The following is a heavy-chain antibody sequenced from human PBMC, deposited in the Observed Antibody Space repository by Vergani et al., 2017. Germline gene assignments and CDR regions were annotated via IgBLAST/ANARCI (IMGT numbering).Heavy chain of an antibody. CDR2: IYYSENK. Sequence: QLQLQESGPGLVKPSETLSLTCTVSGGSITYGAFYWGWIRQSPGKGLEWLGRIYYSENKFYNPSLESRVTRSIDTTKNQFSLKLKSVTAADTAVYYGAGCFRDEGMIYGGTVENWFDPWGQGTLVTVSS. CDR1: GGSITYGAFY. D-gene: IGHD3-22*01. V-gene: IGHV4-39*01. CDR3: AGCFRDEGMIYGGTVENWFDP. J-gene: IGHJ5*02.